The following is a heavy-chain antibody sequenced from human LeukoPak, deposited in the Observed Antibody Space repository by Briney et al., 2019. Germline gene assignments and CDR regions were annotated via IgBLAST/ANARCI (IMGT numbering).Heavy chain of an antibody. CDR1: RFIFDEYG. CDR2: INWNGANP. J-gene: IGHJ3*02. CDR3: ARVQYDTSGYHKAFDI. D-gene: IGHD3-22*01. Sequence: GGSLRLSCAASRFIFDEYGMTWVRQGPGKGLECVSGINWNGANPGYADSVRGRFTNSRDNAKNSLHLQMRSLRADDTGFYHCARVQYDTSGYHKAFDIWGQGTMVTVSS. V-gene: IGHV3-20*01.